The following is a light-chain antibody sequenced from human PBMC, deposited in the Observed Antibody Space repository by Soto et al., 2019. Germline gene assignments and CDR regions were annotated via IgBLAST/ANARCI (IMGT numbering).Light chain of an antibody. CDR1: SSDVGGYHY. CDR2: DVS. V-gene: IGLV2-14*01. Sequence: QSALTQPASVSGSPGQSITISCTGTSSDVGGYHYVSWYQQHPGKAPKLMIYDVSNRPSGVSNRFSGSKSGNSSSLTISGLQAEDEADYYCMAYTSNSTLDVFGTGTKLAVL. CDR3: MAYTSNSTLDV. J-gene: IGLJ1*01.